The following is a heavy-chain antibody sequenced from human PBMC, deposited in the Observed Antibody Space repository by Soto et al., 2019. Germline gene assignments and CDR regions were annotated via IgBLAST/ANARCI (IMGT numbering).Heavy chain of an antibody. Sequence: GGSLRLSCAASGFTFSSYGMHWVRQAPGKGLEWVAVISYDGSNRYYADSVKGRFTISRDNSKNTLYLQMNSLRAEDTAVYYCANLDLGLGIAARRHYYYYYGMDVWGQGTTVTVSS. CDR3: ANLDLGLGIAARRHYYYYYGMDV. J-gene: IGHJ6*02. CDR1: GFTFSSYG. CDR2: ISYDGSNR. D-gene: IGHD6-6*01. V-gene: IGHV3-30*18.